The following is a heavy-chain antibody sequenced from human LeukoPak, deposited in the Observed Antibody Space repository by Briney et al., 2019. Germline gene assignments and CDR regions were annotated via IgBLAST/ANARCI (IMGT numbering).Heavy chain of an antibody. Sequence: GGSLRLSCAASGFTVSSNYMSWVRQAPGKGLGWVSVIYSGSSTYYADSFKGGCTISRDNSKNTLYLQMNSLRAENKAVYYCARGYPDYYDSSGYYPYLIQDYWGQGTLVTVSS. CDR1: GFTVSSNY. V-gene: IGHV3-53*01. J-gene: IGHJ4*02. D-gene: IGHD3-22*01. CDR3: ARGYPDYYDSSGYYPYLIQDY. CDR2: IYSGSST.